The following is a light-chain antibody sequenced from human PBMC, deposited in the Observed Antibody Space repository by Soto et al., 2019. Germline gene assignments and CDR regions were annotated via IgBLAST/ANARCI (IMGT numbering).Light chain of an antibody. Sequence: EIVLTQSPGTLSLSPGERASLSCRASQSVISAFLAWYQQKPGQAPRLLIYGASTRATGIPDRFSGSTSGTDFTLTISRLEPEDFAVYYCQQYIASPPMYTFGQGTKLEIK. V-gene: IGKV3-20*01. CDR1: QSVISAF. CDR2: GAS. J-gene: IGKJ2*01. CDR3: QQYIASPPMYT.